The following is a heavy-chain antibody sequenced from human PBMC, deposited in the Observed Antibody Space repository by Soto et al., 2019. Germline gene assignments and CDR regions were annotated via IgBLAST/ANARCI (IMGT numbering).Heavy chain of an antibody. CDR3: RGYSYGPFDY. CDR2: IYYSGST. D-gene: IGHD5-18*01. J-gene: IGHJ4*02. Sequence: SETLSLTCTVSGDSVSSGSYYWSWIRQPPGKGLEWIGYIYYSGSTNYNPSLKSRVTISVDTSKNQFSLKLSSVTAADTAVYYCRGYSYGPFDYWGQGTLVTVSS. CDR1: GDSVSSGSYY. V-gene: IGHV4-61*01.